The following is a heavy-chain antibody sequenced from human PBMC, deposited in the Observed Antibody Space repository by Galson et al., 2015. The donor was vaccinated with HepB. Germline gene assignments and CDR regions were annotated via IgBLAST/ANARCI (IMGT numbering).Heavy chain of an antibody. V-gene: IGHV3-74*01. D-gene: IGHD3-22*01. CDR2: INSDGSST. Sequence: SLRLSCAASGFTFSSYWMHWVRQAPGKGLVWVSRINSDGSSTSYADSVKGRFTISRDNAKNTLYLQMNSLRAEDTAVYYCARGFSCYDSSGYYFCGHQILFAADTLFDYWGQGTLVTVSS. CDR3: ARGFSCYDSSGYYFCGHQILFAADTLFDY. J-gene: IGHJ4*02. CDR1: GFTFSSYW.